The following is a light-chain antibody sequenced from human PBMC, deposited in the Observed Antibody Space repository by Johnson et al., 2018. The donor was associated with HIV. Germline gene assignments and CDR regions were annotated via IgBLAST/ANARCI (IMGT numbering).Light chain of an antibody. Sequence: QSVLTQPPSVSAAPGQKVTISCSGSSSNIGNNYVSWYQQLPGTAPKLLIYENNKRPSGIPGRFSGSKSGTSATLGITGLQTGDEADYYCGRWDDSLNAYVFVAATKVAVL. J-gene: IGLJ1*01. V-gene: IGLV1-51*02. CDR2: ENN. CDR3: GRWDDSLNAYV. CDR1: SSNIGNNY.